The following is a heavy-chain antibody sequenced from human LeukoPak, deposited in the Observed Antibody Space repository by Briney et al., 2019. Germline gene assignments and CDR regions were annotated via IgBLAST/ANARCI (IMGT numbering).Heavy chain of an antibody. CDR1: GYTFPRYD. V-gene: IGHV1-8*03. D-gene: IGHD1-26*01. J-gene: IGHJ6*03. CDR2: MNPHSGNT. CDR3: ARGNSGSYSYYYMDV. Sequence: RASVKVSCKASGYTFPRYDLQWARQATGQALESMRWMNPHSGNTGYAQKFQGRVTITRNTSISTAYMELSRLRSEDTAVYYCARGNSGSYSYYYMDVWGKGTTVTVSS.